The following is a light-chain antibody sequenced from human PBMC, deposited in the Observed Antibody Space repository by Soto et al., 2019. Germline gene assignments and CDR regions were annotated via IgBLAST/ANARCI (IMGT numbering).Light chain of an antibody. J-gene: IGKJ1*01. CDR3: QHYNSYSEA. Sequence: DIQMCQFPSTLSGSIGDRVTITCRASQTISSWLAWYQQKPGKAPKLLIYKASTLKSGVPSRFSGSGSGTEFTLTISSLQPDDFATYYCQHYNSYSEAFGQGTKVDIK. CDR2: KAS. V-gene: IGKV1-5*03. CDR1: QTISSW.